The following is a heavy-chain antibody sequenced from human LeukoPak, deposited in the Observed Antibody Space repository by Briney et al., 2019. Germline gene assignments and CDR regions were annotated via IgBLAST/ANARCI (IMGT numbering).Heavy chain of an antibody. Sequence: PGGSLRLSCAASGFKFDDYWMNWVRQTPGKGLEWVAIIKQDGSEKFYVDSVKGRFIISRDNVKSSLSLQMNSVRVEDAGVYYCVTGRGDLRGQGTLVTVSS. V-gene: IGHV3-7*01. CDR1: GFKFDDYW. J-gene: IGHJ5*02. CDR2: IKQDGSEK. CDR3: VTGRGDL.